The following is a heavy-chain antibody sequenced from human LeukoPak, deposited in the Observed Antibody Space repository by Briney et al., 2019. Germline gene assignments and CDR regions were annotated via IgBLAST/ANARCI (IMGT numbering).Heavy chain of an antibody. V-gene: IGHV3-30*18. J-gene: IGHJ4*02. CDR2: ISHDGSNN. CDR3: AKDRQLDY. CDR1: GFTFSDYG. D-gene: IGHD6-13*01. Sequence: GGSLRLSCAASGFTFSDYGIHWVRQAPGKGLEWVTVISHDGSNNYYADSVKGRFTVSRDNSKNTLYLQMNSLRAEDTAVYYCAKDRQLDYWGQGTLVTVSS.